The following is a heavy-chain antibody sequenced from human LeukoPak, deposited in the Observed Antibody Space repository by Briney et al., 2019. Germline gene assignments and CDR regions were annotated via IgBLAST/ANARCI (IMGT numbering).Heavy chain of an antibody. CDR3: ARIYYGSGSPDGY. D-gene: IGHD3-10*01. Sequence: GGSLRLSCAASGFTFSSYSMNWVRQAPGKGLEWVSSISSSSSYIYYADSVKGRFTISRDNAKNSLYLQMNSLTSEDTAVYYCARIYYGSGSPDGYWGQGTLVTVSS. J-gene: IGHJ4*02. CDR1: GFTFSSYS. V-gene: IGHV3-21*04. CDR2: ISSSSSYI.